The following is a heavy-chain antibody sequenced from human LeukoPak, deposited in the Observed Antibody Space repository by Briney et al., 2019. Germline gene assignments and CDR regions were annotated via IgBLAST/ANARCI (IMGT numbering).Heavy chain of an antibody. V-gene: IGHV3-23*01. Sequence: GGSLRLSCAAAGFTFSTSAMTWVRQAPGKGLEWVSTISNGGDSTSYADSVKGRFTISRDTSTSPLFLQMSNLRAEDTALYYCAKCTGGSSWTTFFDYWGRGTLVTVSS. D-gene: IGHD6-13*01. J-gene: IGHJ4*02. CDR1: GFTFSTSA. CDR3: AKCTGGSSWTTFFDY. CDR2: ISNGGDST.